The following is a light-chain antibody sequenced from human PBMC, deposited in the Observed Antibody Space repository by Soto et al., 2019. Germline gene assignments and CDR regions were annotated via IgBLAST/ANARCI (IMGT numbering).Light chain of an antibody. CDR3: LQRSNWPWT. CDR1: QTVSSNY. Sequence: PGERATLSCRASQTVSSNYLAWCQQRPGQAPRLLIYGASTRAAGIPARFSGSGSGTDFTLTISSLEPEDFAVYYCLQRSNWPWTFGQGTKVDIK. J-gene: IGKJ1*01. CDR2: GAS. V-gene: IGKV3-11*01.